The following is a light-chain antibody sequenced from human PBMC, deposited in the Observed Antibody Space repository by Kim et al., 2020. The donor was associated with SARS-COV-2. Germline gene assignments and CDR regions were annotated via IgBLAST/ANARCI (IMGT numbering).Light chain of an antibody. CDR1: NMGSKS. CDR2: YDS. V-gene: IGLV3-21*04. Sequence: PGKTARITGGGNNMGSKSVHWSQQKPGQAPVLVIYYDSDRPSGIPERFSGSNSGNTATLTISGVEAGDEADYYCQVWDSSSDHPWVFGGGTQLTVL. CDR3: QVWDSSSDHPWV. J-gene: IGLJ3*02.